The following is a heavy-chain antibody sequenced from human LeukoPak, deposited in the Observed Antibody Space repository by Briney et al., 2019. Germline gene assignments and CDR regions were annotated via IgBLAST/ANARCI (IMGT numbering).Heavy chain of an antibody. J-gene: IGHJ5*02. CDR3: ARGPHIRTYDRDNWFDP. Sequence: PGGSLRLSCAASGFTFSTFAMIWVRQPPGKGLEWVSSIFPSGGEIHYADSVRGRFTISRDNSKSTLSLQMNGLRAEDTAIYYCARGPHIRTYDRDNWFDPWGQGTLVTVSS. D-gene: IGHD3-3*01. V-gene: IGHV3-23*01. CDR1: GFTFSTFA. CDR2: IFPSGGEI.